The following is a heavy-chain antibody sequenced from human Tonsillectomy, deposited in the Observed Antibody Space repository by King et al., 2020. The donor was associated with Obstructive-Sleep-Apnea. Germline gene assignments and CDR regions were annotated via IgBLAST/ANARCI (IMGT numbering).Heavy chain of an antibody. V-gene: IGHV1-58*02. Sequence: QLVQSGPEVTKSGTSVKVSCKASGFTFSTSVIHLLRQTGGQRLEWIGRIVVGSGVTDYAQNFQERVTLTRDKSSNTAFMELNKLTSEDTAVFYCAGDRGIRNAFDIWGQGTVVTISS. J-gene: IGHJ3*02. CDR1: GFTFSTSV. D-gene: IGHD6-13*01. CDR2: IVVGSGVT. CDR3: AGDRGIRNAFDI.